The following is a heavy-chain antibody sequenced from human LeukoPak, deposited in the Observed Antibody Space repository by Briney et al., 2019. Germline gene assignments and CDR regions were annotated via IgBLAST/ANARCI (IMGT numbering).Heavy chain of an antibody. CDR3: ARGYCSGGSCYDY. Sequence: GGSLRLSCAASGFTFSSYSMNWVRQAPGKGLEWVSYITSSSTIYYADSVKGRFTISRDNAKNSLYLQMNSLRAEDTAVYYCARGYCSGGSCYDYWGQGTLVTVSS. J-gene: IGHJ4*02. D-gene: IGHD2-15*01. CDR2: ITSSSTI. CDR1: GFTFSSYS. V-gene: IGHV3-48*01.